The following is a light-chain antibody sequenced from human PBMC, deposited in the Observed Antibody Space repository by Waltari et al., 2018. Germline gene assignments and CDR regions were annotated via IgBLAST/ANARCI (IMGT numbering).Light chain of an antibody. CDR2: GAS. CDR1: QSISRH. CDR3: QQSYSAPWT. J-gene: IGKJ1*01. V-gene: IGKV1-39*01. Sequence: EIPMTQSSSSLSASVGDRVTITCRASQSISRHLNWYQQKPGKAPNLLIYGASNLQRGVPSRFSASGSGTDFTLTISSLQPEDFATYYCQQSYSAPWTFGQGTKVEIK.